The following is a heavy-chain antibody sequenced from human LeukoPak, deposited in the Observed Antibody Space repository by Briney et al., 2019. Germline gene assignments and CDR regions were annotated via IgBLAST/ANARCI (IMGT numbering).Heavy chain of an antibody. J-gene: IGHJ3*02. CDR2: ISAYNGNT. D-gene: IGHD3-10*01. V-gene: IGHV1-18*04. Sequence: ASVKVSCKASGYTFTGYYMHWVRQAPGQGLEWMGWISAYNGNTNYAQKLQGRVTMTTDTSTSTAYMELRSLRSDDTAVYYCARDTTMVRGVIYAFDIWGQGTMVTVSS. CDR1: GYTFTGYY. CDR3: ARDTTMVRGVIYAFDI.